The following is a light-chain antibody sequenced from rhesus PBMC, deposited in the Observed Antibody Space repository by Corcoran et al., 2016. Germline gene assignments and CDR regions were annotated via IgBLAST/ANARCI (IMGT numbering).Light chain of an antibody. J-gene: IGKJ1*01. CDR3: QQHDNSPRT. V-gene: IGKV1-69*01. CDR1: QGISNW. Sequence: DIQMTQSPSSLSASVGDRVTITCRASQGISNWLAWYQPTPGKTPKLLLYRASNLETGVPSRFSGSGSGTDFTLTISSLQPEDIATYYCQQHDNSPRTFGQGTKVEIK. CDR2: RAS.